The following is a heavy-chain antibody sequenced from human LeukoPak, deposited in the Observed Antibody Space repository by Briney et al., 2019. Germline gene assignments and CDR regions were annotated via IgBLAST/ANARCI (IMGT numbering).Heavy chain of an antibody. D-gene: IGHD6-19*01. CDR2: IYPGDSDT. Sequence: GESLKISCKGSGYSFTSYWIGWVRQMPGKGLEWMGIIYPGDSDTRYSPSFQGQVTISADKSISTAYLQWSSLNAADTAMYYCARHQGSGWTLGSYYYGMDVWGQGTTVTVSS. J-gene: IGHJ6*02. CDR3: ARHQGSGWTLGSYYYGMDV. CDR1: GYSFTSYW. V-gene: IGHV5-51*01.